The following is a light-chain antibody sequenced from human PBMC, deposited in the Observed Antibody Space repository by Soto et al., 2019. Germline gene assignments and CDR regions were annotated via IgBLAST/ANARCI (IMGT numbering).Light chain of an antibody. Sequence: VLTQSPATLSLSPGERATLSCRASQSVTSDLAWYQQKSGQPPRLLIFGASTRATGVPARFIGSGSGTEFTLTISSLQSEDFGFYYCQQYNNWPWTFGQGTKVDI. CDR3: QQYNNWPWT. CDR1: QSVTSD. J-gene: IGKJ1*01. V-gene: IGKV3-15*01. CDR2: GAS.